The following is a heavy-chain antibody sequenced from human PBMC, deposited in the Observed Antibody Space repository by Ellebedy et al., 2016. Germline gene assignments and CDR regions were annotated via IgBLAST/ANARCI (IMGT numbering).Heavy chain of an antibody. V-gene: IGHV3-53*01. CDR2: IYRTGTT. CDR3: AGDSRGITAAGTSLHY. J-gene: IGHJ4*02. D-gene: IGHD6-13*01. Sequence: GGSLRLSCAVSGFTVSANYMSWVRQAPGKGLEWVAIIYRTGTTFYPDSAKGRFTISRDNSKNTLYLQMNSLRVEDTAVYYRAGDSRGITAAGTSLHYWGQGTLVTVSS. CDR1: GFTVSANY.